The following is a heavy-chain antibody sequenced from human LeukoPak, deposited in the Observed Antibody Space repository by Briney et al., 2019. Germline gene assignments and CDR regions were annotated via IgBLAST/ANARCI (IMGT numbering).Heavy chain of an antibody. CDR3: ARDRGGYYFDY. V-gene: IGHV3-11*06. J-gene: IGHJ4*02. CDR1: GFTFSDYY. CDR2: ISSISSYI. Sequence: GGSLRLSCAASGFTFSDYYMSWIRQAPGKGLEWVSSISSISSYIYYADSVKGRFTISRDNAKNSLYLQMNSLRAEDTAIYYCARDRGGYYFDYWGQGTLVTVSS.